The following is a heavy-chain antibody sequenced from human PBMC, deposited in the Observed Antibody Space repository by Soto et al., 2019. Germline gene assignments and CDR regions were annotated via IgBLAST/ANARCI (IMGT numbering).Heavy chain of an antibody. Sequence: QVQLVESGGGVVQPGRSLRLSCAASGFTFSSYGMHWVRQAPGKGLEWVAVISYDGSNKYYADSVKGRFTISRDNSKNKLYLQMNSLRAEDTAVYYCAKDRAYYDFWSGYFIDWGQGTLVTVSS. J-gene: IGHJ4*02. D-gene: IGHD3-3*01. CDR2: ISYDGSNK. V-gene: IGHV3-30*18. CDR1: GFTFSSYG. CDR3: AKDRAYYDFWSGYFID.